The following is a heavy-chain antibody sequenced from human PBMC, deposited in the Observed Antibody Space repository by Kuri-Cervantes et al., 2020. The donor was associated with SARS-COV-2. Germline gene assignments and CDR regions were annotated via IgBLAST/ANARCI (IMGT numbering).Heavy chain of an antibody. CDR2: ICGSCSTK. CDR3: AGSRLGYCSSTSCYLDAFDI. CDR1: GFTFSDYY. Sequence: GESLKISCAASGFTFSDYYMTWVRQAPGQGLEWVSYICGSCSTKYYAVSVKVRFTISRDNGKYSLFLQLNSLRAEDTAVYYCAGSRLGYCSSTSCYLDAFDIWGQGTMVTVSS. J-gene: IGHJ3*02. V-gene: IGHV3-11*01. D-gene: IGHD2-2*01.